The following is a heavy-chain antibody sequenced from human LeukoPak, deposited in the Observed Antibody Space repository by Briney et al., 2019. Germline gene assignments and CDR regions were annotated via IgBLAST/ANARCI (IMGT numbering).Heavy chain of an antibody. V-gene: IGHV1-8*03. D-gene: IGHD3-9*01. CDR3: ARAVSYCASLNGYRFDS. CDR2: MNPNSGNT. Sequence: ASVTDSFLSCLYTYTKYVLNWVRQATGQGLEWMGWMNPNSGNTGYAQKFQGRVTITRNTSISTAYMELSTLRSEDTAVYYCARAVSYCASLNGYRFDSWGQGTLVTVSS. J-gene: IGHJ5*01. CDR1: LYTYTKYV.